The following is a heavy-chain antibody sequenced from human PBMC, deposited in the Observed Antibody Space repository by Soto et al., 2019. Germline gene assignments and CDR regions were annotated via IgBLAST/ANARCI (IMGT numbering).Heavy chain of an antibody. Sequence: EVQLLESGGGLIQPGGSLRLSCAASGFTFSTHWMHWVRQGPGKGLVWVSRINSDGSTTNYVDSVKGRFTISRDNAKNTVYLQMNSLRAEVTAVYYCARVPTGGYDWVWGQGTLVTVSS. D-gene: IGHD5-12*01. CDR1: GFTFSTHW. CDR2: INSDGSTT. J-gene: IGHJ4*02. V-gene: IGHV3-74*01. CDR3: ARVPTGGYDWV.